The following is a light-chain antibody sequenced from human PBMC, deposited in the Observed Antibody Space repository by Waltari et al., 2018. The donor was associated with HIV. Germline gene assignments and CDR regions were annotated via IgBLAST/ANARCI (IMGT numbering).Light chain of an antibody. J-gene: IGLJ2*01. V-gene: IGLV1-51*02. CDR2: EDD. CDR1: TASIGSNY. CDR3: ATWDRSLNAGV. Sequence: QSVLTQPPSVSAAPGQKITISCAGNTASIGSNYVSWYQHLPRPAPRLLIYEDDKVSSDIPNRFSCSKSGTSATLTITGLQTGDEGDYYCATWDRSLNAGVFGGGTKLTVL.